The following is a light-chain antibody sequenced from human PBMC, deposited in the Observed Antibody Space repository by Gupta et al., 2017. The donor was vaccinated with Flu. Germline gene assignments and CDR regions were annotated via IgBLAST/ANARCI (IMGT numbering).Light chain of an antibody. CDR3: QSYDSSKGRV. CDR2: EDN. CDR1: SGSIASNY. V-gene: IGLV6-57*01. Sequence: NFMLTQPHSVSESPGKTVTISCTRSSGSIASNYVQWYQQRPGSSPTTVIYEDNQRPSGAPARFSGSIDSSSNSASLTISGLKTEDEADYYCQSYDSSKGRVFGGGTKLTVL. J-gene: IGLJ3*02.